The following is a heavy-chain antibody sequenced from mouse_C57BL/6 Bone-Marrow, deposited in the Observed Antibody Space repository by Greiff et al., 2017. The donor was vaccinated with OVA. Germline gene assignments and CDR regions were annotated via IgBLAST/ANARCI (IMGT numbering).Heavy chain of an antibody. CDR3: VSGVDSGGWFAY. D-gene: IGHD3-2*01. Sequence: GGGLVQPKGSLKLSCAASGFSFNTYAMNWVRQAPGKGLEWVARIRSKSNNYATYYADSVKDRFTISRDDSESMLYLQMNNLKTEDTAMYYCVSGVDSGGWFAYWGQGTLVTVSA. J-gene: IGHJ3*01. V-gene: IGHV10-1*01. CDR2: IRSKSNNYAT. CDR1: GFSFNTYA.